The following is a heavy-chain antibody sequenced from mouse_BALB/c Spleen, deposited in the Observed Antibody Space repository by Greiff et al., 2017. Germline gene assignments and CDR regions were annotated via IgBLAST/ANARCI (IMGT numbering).Heavy chain of an antibody. V-gene: IGHV1-18*01. CDR2: INPNNGGT. J-gene: IGHJ4*01. CDR3: AREDYYGSSDAMDY. CDR1: GYTFTDYN. Sequence: EVQLQQSGPELVKPGASVKIPCKASGYTFTDYNMDWVKQSHGKSLEWIGDINPNNGGTSYNQKFKGQATLTVDKTSSTAYMELRSLTSEDTAVYYCAREDYYGSSDAMDYWGQGTSVTVSS. D-gene: IGHD1-1*01.